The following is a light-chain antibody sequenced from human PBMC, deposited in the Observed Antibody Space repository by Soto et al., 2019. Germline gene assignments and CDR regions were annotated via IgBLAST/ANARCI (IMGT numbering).Light chain of an antibody. CDR3: QQYYSTQT. V-gene: IGKV4-1*01. J-gene: IGKJ1*01. CDR2: WAS. Sequence: DIVMTQSPGSLAVSLGERATINCKSSQSVLYSSNNKNYLAWYQQKPGQSPKLLIYWASTRESGVPDRFSGSGSGTDFTLTISSLQAEDVAIYYSQQYYSTQTFGQGTKVEIK. CDR1: QSVLYSSNNKNY.